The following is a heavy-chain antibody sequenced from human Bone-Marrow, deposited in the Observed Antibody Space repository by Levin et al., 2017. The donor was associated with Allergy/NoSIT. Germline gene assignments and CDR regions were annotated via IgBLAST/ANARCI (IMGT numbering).Heavy chain of an antibody. J-gene: IGHJ4*02. V-gene: IGHV3-48*02. D-gene: IGHD5-24*01. Sequence: GESLKISCAASGFTLSIEDMNWVRQAPGKGLEWISYISGASGAVYHADSVEGRFTISRDNGKNSLFLQMNSLKDEDTAVYYCVRGLMANWGQGTLVTVSS. CDR3: VRGLMAN. CDR2: ISGASGAV. CDR1: GFTLSIED.